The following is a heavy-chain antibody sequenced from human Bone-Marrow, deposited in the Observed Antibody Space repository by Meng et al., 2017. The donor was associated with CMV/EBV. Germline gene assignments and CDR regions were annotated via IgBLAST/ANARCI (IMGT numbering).Heavy chain of an antibody. CDR2: IRNSGSTI. V-gene: IGHV3-48*03. CDR3: AREGQLDADWFDP. J-gene: IGHJ5*02. CDR1: GFTFSSYE. Sequence: GESLKISCAASGFTFSSYEMNWVRQAPGKGLEWVSYIRNSGSTIYYADSVKGRFTISRDNSKNTLYLQMNSLRAEDTAVYYCAREGQLDADWFDPWGQGTLVTVSS. D-gene: IGHD1-1*01.